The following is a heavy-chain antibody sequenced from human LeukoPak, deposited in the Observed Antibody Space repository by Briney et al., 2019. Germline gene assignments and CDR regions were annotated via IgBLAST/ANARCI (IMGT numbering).Heavy chain of an antibody. D-gene: IGHD1-26*01. J-gene: IGHJ4*02. V-gene: IGHV3-23*01. CDR3: ARGGAYRFDY. Sequence: PGGSLRLSCAASGFDLTTYAMTWVRQAPAKGLEWVSSIRIGGGGTYYADSVKGRFTISRDNAKNSLYLQMNSLRADDSAVYYCARGGAYRFDYWGQGTLLTVSS. CDR2: IRIGGGGT. CDR1: GFDLTTYA.